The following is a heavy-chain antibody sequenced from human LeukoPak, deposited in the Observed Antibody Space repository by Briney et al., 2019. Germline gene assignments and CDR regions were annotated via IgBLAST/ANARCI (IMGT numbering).Heavy chain of an antibody. V-gene: IGHV3-23*01. D-gene: IGHD1-20*01. CDR1: GFTFSIYA. Sequence: GGSLRLSCAASGFTFSIYAMSWVRQAPGKGLEWVSAISGSGGSTYYADSVKGRFTISRDNSKNTLYPQMNSLRAEDTAVYYCAKQLSGTTRWFDPWGQGALVTVSS. CDR3: AKQLSGTTRWFDP. CDR2: ISGSGGST. J-gene: IGHJ5*02.